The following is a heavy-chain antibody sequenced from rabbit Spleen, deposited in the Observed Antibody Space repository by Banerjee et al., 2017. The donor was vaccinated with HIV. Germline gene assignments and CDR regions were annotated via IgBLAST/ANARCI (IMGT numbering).Heavy chain of an antibody. Sequence: QEQLVESGGGLVKPGASPTLTCTASGFSFSSSYDMCWVRQAPGKGLEWIGCIYTGNGKTYYASWAKGRFTISKSSSTTVTLQMPSLTAADTATYFCTRDAGTGDYIDVYFSLWGPGTLVTVS. V-gene: IGHV1S45*01. J-gene: IGHJ4*01. CDR3: TRDAGTGDYIDVYFSL. CDR2: IYTGNGKT. D-gene: IGHD8-1*01. CDR1: GFSFSSSYD.